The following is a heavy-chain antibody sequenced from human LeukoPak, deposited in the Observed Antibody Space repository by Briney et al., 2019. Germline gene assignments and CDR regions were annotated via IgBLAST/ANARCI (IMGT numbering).Heavy chain of an antibody. CDR2: MISKTDGRTT. D-gene: IGHD3-3*01. CDR3: TTGYEFGCLWSGYDPLYNWFDP. V-gene: IGHV3-15*01. Sequence: GGSLRLSCAASGFTFSNAWMSWARQAPRKGREWVGCMISKTDGRTTDYAAPVKGRFTIARDDSKNTLYLQMNSLKTEDTAVYYCTTGYEFGCLWSGYDPLYNWFDPWGQGTLVTVSS. J-gene: IGHJ5*02. CDR1: GFTFSNAW.